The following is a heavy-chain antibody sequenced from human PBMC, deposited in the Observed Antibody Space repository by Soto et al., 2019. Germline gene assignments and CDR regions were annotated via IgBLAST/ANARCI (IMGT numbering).Heavy chain of an antibody. CDR1: GGSISSGGYY. Sequence: QVQLQESSPGLVKPSQTLSLTCTVSGGSISSGGYYWSWIRQHPGKGLEWIGYIYYSGSTYYNPSLKSRVTISVDTSKNQFSLKLSSVTAADTAVYYCARDESDYGDNWFDPWGQGTLVTVSS. V-gene: IGHV4-31*03. J-gene: IGHJ5*02. CDR2: IYYSGST. CDR3: ARDESDYGDNWFDP. D-gene: IGHD4-17*01.